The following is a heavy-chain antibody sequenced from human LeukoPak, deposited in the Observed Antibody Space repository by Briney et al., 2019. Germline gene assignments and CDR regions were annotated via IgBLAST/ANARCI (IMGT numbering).Heavy chain of an antibody. CDR3: ARAYYYGSGSYWVDY. V-gene: IGHV1-18*01. CDR2: ISAYNGNT. J-gene: IGHJ4*02. Sequence: ASVEVSCNACGYTFTSYGISWIRQAPGQGLEWMGWISAYNGNTNYAQKLQGRVTMTTDTSTSTAYMELRSLRSDDTAVYYCARAYYYGSGSYWVDYWGQGTLVTVSS. D-gene: IGHD3-10*01. CDR1: GYTFTSYG.